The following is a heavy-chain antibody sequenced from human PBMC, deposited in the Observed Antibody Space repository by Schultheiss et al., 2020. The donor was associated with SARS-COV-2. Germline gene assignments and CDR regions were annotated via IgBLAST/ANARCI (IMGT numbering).Heavy chain of an antibody. CDR2: ISSSSSYI. D-gene: IGHD3-3*01. J-gene: IGHJ3*02. V-gene: IGHV3-21*01. CDR3: AREKNGDTIFGVVGSDAFDI. Sequence: GGSLRLSCAASGFTFSSYSMNWVRQAPGKGLEWVSSISSSSSYIYYADSVKGRFTISRDNAKNSLYLQMNSLRAEDTAVYYCAREKNGDTIFGVVGSDAFDIWGQGTMVTVSS. CDR1: GFTFSSYS.